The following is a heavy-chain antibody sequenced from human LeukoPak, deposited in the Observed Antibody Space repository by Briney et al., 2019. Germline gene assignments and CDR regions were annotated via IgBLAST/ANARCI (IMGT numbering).Heavy chain of an antibody. V-gene: IGHV4-39*01. CDR3: ARRMGAAAHDY. CDR1: GGSISSSSYY. J-gene: IGHJ4*02. D-gene: IGHD6-13*01. CDR2: IYYSGST. Sequence: PSETLSLTCTVSGGSISSSSYYWGWIRQPPGKGQEWIGGIYYSGSTYYNVSLKSRVTISVDTSKNQFSLKLNSVTAADTAVYYCARRMGAAAHDYWGQGTLVTVSS.